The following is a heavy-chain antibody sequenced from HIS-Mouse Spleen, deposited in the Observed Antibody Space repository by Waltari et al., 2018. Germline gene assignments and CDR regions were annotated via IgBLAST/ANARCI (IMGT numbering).Heavy chain of an antibody. CDR2: IYYSGRT. V-gene: IGHV4-39*07. D-gene: IGHD6-13*01. CDR3: AREIPYSSSWYDWYFDL. CDR1: GGSLSSSMYY. J-gene: IGHJ2*01. Sequence: QLQLQESGPGLVKPSETLSLTCTVSGGSLSSSMYYWGWIRQPPGKGMGWIGSIYYSGRTYYNPSLKSRVTISVDTSKNQFSLKLSSVTAADTAVYYCAREIPYSSSWYDWYFDLWGRGTLVTVSS.